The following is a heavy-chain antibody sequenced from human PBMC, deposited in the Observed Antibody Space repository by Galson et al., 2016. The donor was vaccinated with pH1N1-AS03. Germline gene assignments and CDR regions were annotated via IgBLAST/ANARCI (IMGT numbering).Heavy chain of an antibody. CDR2: IWNDGGTT. D-gene: IGHD3-22*01. CDR1: GFTISKYG. Sequence: SLSLSCAASGFTISKYGMHWVRQAPGKGLEWMAIIWNDGGTTHYADSVKGRFTISRDNSKNTLYLQMNSLRGEDTAVYYCVRDDDSSGYYPDSWGRGTLVTVSS. CDR3: VRDDDSSGYYPDS. J-gene: IGHJ4*02. V-gene: IGHV3-33*01.